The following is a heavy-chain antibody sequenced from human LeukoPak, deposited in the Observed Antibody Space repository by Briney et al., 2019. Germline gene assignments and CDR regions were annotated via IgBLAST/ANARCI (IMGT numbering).Heavy chain of an antibody. D-gene: IGHD6-19*01. V-gene: IGHV3-7*01. CDR3: ARDEWWQFIGVAITSYFDR. J-gene: IGHJ4*02. CDR1: GFNFNTYW. Sequence: PGGSLRLSCAASGFNFNTYWMSWVRQAPGKGLEWVANIKPDGSEKHYVDSVKGRFTISRDNVRNSLFLQMNSLRAGDTAVYYCARDEWWQFIGVAITSYFDRWGQGTLVTVSS. CDR2: IKPDGSEK.